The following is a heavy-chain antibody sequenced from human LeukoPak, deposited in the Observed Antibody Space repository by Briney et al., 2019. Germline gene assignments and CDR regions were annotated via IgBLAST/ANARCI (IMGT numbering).Heavy chain of an antibody. V-gene: IGHV3-48*04. J-gene: IGHJ4*02. Sequence: PPGGSLRLSCAASGFTFSSYSMNWVRQAPGKGLEWVSYISSSSSTIYYADSVKGRFTISRDNAKNSLYLQMNSLRAEDTAVYYCARFSEWELRSLDYWGQGTLVTVSS. D-gene: IGHD1-26*01. CDR2: ISSSSSTI. CDR1: GFTFSSYS. CDR3: ARFSEWELRSLDY.